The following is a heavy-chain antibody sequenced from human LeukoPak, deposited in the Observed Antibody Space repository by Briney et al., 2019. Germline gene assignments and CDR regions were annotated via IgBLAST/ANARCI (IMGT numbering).Heavy chain of an antibody. V-gene: IGHV3-11*04. Sequence: GGSLRLSCAASGFTFSVYYMSWICQAPGKGVGWVSYITDNGNKKYYADSVKGRFPISRDNAKNSLYLHMNSLRAEDTGVYYRARALYDATGYYYVGFDYWGQGALVTVSS. D-gene: IGHD3-22*01. CDR2: ITDNGNKK. CDR1: GFTFSVYY. J-gene: IGHJ4*02. CDR3: ARALYDATGYYYVGFDY.